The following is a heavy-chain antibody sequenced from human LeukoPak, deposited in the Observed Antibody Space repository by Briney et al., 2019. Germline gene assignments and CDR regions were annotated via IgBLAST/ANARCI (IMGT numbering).Heavy chain of an antibody. CDR3: ARAYGGNPLDYFDY. CDR2: IIPILGIA. CDR1: GGTFSSCA. Sequence: GASVKVSCKASGGTFSSCAISWVRQAPGQGLEWMGRIIPILGIANYAQKFQGRVTITADKSTSTAYMELSSLRSEDTAVYYCARAYGGNPLDYFDYWGQGTLVTVSS. J-gene: IGHJ4*02. V-gene: IGHV1-69*04. D-gene: IGHD4-23*01.